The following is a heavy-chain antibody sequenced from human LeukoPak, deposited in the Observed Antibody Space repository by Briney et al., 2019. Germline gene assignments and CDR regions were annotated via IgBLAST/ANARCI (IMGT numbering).Heavy chain of an antibody. V-gene: IGHV3-30*03. CDR2: ISYDGRSK. Sequence: PGRSLRLSCVASGFTFSSYGMHWVRQAPGKGLEWVAVISYDGRSKYYADSVKGRFTISRDNSKNTLYLQTNSLRAEDTAVYYCARDSRRILPSDWGQGTLVTVSS. J-gene: IGHJ4*02. D-gene: IGHD2-15*01. CDR1: GFTFSSYG. CDR3: ARDSRRILPSD.